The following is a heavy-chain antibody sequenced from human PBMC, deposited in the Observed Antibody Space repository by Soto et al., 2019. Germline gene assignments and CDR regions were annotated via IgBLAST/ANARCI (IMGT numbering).Heavy chain of an antibody. CDR3: ARGGITIFGVVIPRDWYFDL. J-gene: IGHJ2*01. CDR2: INPNSGGT. CDR1: GYTFTGYY. Sequence: QVPLVQSGAEVKKPGASVKVSCKASGYTFTGYYMHWVRQAPGQGLEWMGWINPNSGGTNYAQKFQGWVTMTRDTSISTAYMELSRLRSDDTAVYYCARGGITIFGVVIPRDWYFDLWGRGTLVTVSS. D-gene: IGHD3-3*01. V-gene: IGHV1-2*04.